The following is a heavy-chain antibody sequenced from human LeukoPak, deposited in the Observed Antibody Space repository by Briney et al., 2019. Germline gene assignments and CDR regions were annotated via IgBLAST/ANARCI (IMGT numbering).Heavy chain of an antibody. CDR2: IYHSGST. J-gene: IGHJ6*02. D-gene: IGHD6-6*01. CDR1: GGSISSSNW. Sequence: PSETLSLTCAVSGGSISSSNWWSWVRQPPGKGLEWIGEIYHSGSTNYNPSLKSRVTISVDKSKNQFSLKLSSVTAADTAVYYCAREAIRAARLFHYYYGMDVWGQGTTVTVSS. CDR3: AREAIRAARLFHYYYGMDV. V-gene: IGHV4-4*02.